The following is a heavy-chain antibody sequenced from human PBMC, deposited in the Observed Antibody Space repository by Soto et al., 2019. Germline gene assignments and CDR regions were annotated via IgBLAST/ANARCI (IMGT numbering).Heavy chain of an antibody. CDR2: IYHSGST. J-gene: IGHJ6*02. CDR3: ASPDYDFWSGFPVMSNPEYGMDV. V-gene: IGHV4-38-2*01. Sequence: PSETLSLTCAVSGYSISSGYYWGWIRQPPGKGLEWIGSIYHSGSTYYNPSLKSRVTISVDTSKNQFSLKLSSVTAADTAVYYCASPDYDFWSGFPVMSNPEYGMDVWGQGTTVTVSS. CDR1: GYSISSGYY. D-gene: IGHD3-3*01.